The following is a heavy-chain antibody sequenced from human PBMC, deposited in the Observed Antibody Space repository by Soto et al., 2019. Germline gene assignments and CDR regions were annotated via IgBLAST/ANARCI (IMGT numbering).Heavy chain of an antibody. CDR3: TTDLYCSSTSCYGDYYYYYGMDV. J-gene: IGHJ6*02. CDR2: IKSKTDGGTT. D-gene: IGHD2-2*01. CDR1: GFTFSNAW. V-gene: IGHV3-15*07. Sequence: TGGSLRLSCAASGFTFSNAWMNLVRQAPGKGLEWVGRIKSKTDGGTTDYAAPVKGRFTISRDDSKNTLYLQMNSLKTEDTAVYYCTTDLYCSSTSCYGDYYYYYGMDVWGQGTTVTVSS.